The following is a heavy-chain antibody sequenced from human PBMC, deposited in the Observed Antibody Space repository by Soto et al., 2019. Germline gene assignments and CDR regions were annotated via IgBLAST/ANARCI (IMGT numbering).Heavy chain of an antibody. J-gene: IGHJ3*02. CDR1: GGSISSGDYY. D-gene: IGHD3-3*01. CDR2: IYYSGST. CDR3: ATRGGGYYDFWSGYYGEDAFDI. V-gene: IGHV4-30-4*01. Sequence: LSLTCTVSGGSISSGDYYWSWIRQPPGKGLEWIGYIYYSGSTYYNPSLKSRVTISVDTSKNQFSLKLSSVTAADTAVYYCATRGGGYYDFWSGYYGEDAFDIWGQGTMVTVSS.